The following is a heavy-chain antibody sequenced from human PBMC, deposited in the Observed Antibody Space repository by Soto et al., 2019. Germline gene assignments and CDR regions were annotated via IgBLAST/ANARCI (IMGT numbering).Heavy chain of an antibody. J-gene: IGHJ3*01. Sequence: QVQLQESGPGLVKPSETLSLTCTVSGGSISSYYWSWIRQPPGKGLEWIGYAFYGGTTKYNPSLKSRVSISVDTSKSQFALKLNSVTVADTAVYYCAKHLSACLRLEALDVWGLGTMVTVSS. CDR3: AKHLSACLRLEALDV. V-gene: IGHV4-59*08. CDR2: AFYGGTT. CDR1: GGSISSYY. D-gene: IGHD5-12*01.